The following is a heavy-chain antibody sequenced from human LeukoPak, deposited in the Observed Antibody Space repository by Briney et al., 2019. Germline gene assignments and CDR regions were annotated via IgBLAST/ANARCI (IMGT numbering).Heavy chain of an antibody. CDR3: ARYTGTYRDF. CDR2: ITSGSGYI. Sequence: SGGSLRLSCAAYGFTFSRYNMNWVRQAPGKGLEWASSITSGSGYIFYADSVKGRFTISRDNAKNSLYLQMNSLRVEDTALYYCARYTGTYRDFWGQGTLVTVSS. D-gene: IGHD1-26*01. CDR1: GFTFSRYN. J-gene: IGHJ4*02. V-gene: IGHV3-21*01.